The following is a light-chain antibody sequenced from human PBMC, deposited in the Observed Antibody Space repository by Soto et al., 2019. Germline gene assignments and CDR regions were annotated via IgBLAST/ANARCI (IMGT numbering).Light chain of an antibody. CDR1: QSVSSSY. J-gene: IGKJ2*01. CDR2: GAS. V-gene: IGKV3-20*01. CDR3: QQYGSSPSSYT. Sequence: EIVLTQYPGTLSLSPGERATLSCRASQSVSSSYLAWYQQKPGQAPRLLIYGASRRATGIPDRFSGSGSGTDFTLTISRLEPEDFAVYYCQQYGSSPSSYTFGQGTKLEIK.